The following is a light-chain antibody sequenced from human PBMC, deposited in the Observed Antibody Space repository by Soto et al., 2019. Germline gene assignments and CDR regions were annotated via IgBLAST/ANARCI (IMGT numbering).Light chain of an antibody. CDR3: QQRSNWPSYT. CDR1: QSVSRY. Sequence: ESVLTQSPATLSLSPGERATLSCRASQSVSRYLAWYQQKPGKAPRLLIYDASNRATGIPARLSGSGSGTDFTLTISRLEPEYFAVYYWQQRSNWPSYTVGQGTKLEIK. V-gene: IGKV3-11*01. CDR2: DAS. J-gene: IGKJ2*01.